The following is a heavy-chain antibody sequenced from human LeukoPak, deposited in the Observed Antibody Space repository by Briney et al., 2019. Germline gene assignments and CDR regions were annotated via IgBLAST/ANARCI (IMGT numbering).Heavy chain of an antibody. CDR1: GGSISNYY. D-gene: IGHD3-22*01. J-gene: IGHJ5*02. Sequence: PSETLSLTCTVSGGSISNYYWSWIRQPPGKGLEWIGYIYHSGSTNYNPSLKSRVTISVDTSKNQFSLKLRSVTAADTAVYYCARDRYYYDSSGTRWFDPWGQGTLVTVSS. CDR2: IYHSGST. V-gene: IGHV4-59*01. CDR3: ARDRYYYDSSGTRWFDP.